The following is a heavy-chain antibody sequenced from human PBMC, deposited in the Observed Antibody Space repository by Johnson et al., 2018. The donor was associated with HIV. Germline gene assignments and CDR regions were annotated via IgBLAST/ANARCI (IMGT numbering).Heavy chain of an antibody. Sequence: VQLVESGGGLVQPGRSLRLSCTASGFTFSRYAMTWFRQAPGKGLEWVGFIRTEPYGGTTDYAASVKGRFTISRDDSKSIAYLQMNSLKTEDTAVYFCAGGRDLRAFDLWGQGTLVTVSS. CDR2: IRTEPYGGTT. J-gene: IGHJ3*01. CDR1: GFTFSRYA. V-gene: IGHV3-49*03. D-gene: IGHD2-21*02. CDR3: AGGRDLRAFDL.